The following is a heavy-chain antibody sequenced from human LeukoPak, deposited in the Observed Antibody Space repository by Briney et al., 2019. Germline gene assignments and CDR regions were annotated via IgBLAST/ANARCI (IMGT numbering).Heavy chain of an antibody. CDR3: ARGPRSPNNYYMDV. J-gene: IGHJ6*03. V-gene: IGHV3-74*01. CDR1: GFTFSSYW. CDR2: INSDGSGT. Sequence: PGGSLRLSXAASGFTFSSYWMHWVRQAPGKGLVWVSRINSDGSGTTYADSVKGRFTISRDNAKNTLYLQMNSLRAEDTAVYYCARGPRSPNNYYMDVWGKGTMVTVSS.